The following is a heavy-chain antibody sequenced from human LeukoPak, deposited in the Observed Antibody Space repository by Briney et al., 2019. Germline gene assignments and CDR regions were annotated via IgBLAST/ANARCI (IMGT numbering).Heavy chain of an antibody. CDR1: GFTFSSYG. CDR3: AKDRGYGGNSSPSYYMDV. V-gene: IGHV3-30*18. CDR2: ISYDGSNK. J-gene: IGHJ6*03. Sequence: GGSLRLSCAASGFTFSSYGMHWVRQAPGKGLEWVAGISYDGSNKYYADSVKGRFTISRDNSKNTLYLQMNSLRAEDTAVYYCAKDRGYGGNSSPSYYMDVWGKGTTVTVSS. D-gene: IGHD4-23*01.